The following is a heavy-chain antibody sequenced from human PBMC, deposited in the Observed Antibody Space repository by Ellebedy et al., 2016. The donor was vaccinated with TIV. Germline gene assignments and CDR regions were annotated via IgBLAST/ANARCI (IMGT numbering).Heavy chain of an antibody. J-gene: IGHJ6*02. Sequence: GESLKISXAASGFTFSSYAMHWVRQAPGKGLEWVAVISYDGSNKYYADSVKGRFTISRDNSKNTLYLQMNSLRAEDTAVYYCARSSPWDYYGMDVWGQGTTVTVSS. CDR2: ISYDGSNK. CDR1: GFTFSSYA. D-gene: IGHD3-16*01. V-gene: IGHV3-30-3*01. CDR3: ARSSPWDYYGMDV.